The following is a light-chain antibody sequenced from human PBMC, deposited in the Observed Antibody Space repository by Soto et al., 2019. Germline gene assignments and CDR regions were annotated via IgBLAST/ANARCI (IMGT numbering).Light chain of an antibody. CDR3: QQTRSYPST. CDR1: QDISIY. CDR2: AAS. Sequence: DIQMTQSPSSLSASVGDSVTITCRASQDISIYLAWYQQKPGKAPNLLIYAASSLQSGVPSRFSGRGSGTDFTLTIYSLQAEDFATYYCQQTRSYPSTFGGGTKVDNK. V-gene: IGKV1-9*01. J-gene: IGKJ4*01.